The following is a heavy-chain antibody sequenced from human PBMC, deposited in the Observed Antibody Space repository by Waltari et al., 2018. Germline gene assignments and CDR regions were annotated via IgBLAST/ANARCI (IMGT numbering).Heavy chain of an antibody. V-gene: IGHV3-23*01. CDR3: AKDEGARLAPTFGMDA. D-gene: IGHD6-6*01. J-gene: IGHJ6*02. CDR2: MTASGLM. CDR1: GFPFSTYT. Sequence: EMQLLASGGALVQPGGSLRLSCAASGFPFSTYTMNWVRQAPGKGLEWVAVMTASGLMDYGDSVKGRFIISRDNSKNTLYLEMYRLRVEDTARYYCAKDEGARLAPTFGMDAWGQGTTVIVSS.